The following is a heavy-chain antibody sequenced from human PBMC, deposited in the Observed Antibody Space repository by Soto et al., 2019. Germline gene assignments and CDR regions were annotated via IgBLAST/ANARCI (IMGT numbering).Heavy chain of an antibody. Sequence: PGGSLRLSCAASGFTFSDYYMSWIRQAPGKGLEWVSYISSSGSTIYYADSVKGRFTISRDNAKNSLHLQMNSLRAEDTAVYFCARVSYQLLQYYFDYWGQGTLVTVSS. CDR3: ARVSYQLLQYYFDY. CDR1: GFTFSDYY. CDR2: ISSSGSTI. D-gene: IGHD2-2*01. J-gene: IGHJ4*02. V-gene: IGHV3-11*01.